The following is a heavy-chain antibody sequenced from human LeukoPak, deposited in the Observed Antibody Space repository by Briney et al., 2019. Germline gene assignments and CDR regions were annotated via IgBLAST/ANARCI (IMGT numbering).Heavy chain of an antibody. Sequence: GGSLRLSCAASGFAFSRYWMSWVRQAPGKGLDWVANINQRGSEKYYAGSVKGRFTISRDNAKNSVSLQMSSLRVEDTALYYCATGPPWESDAFDIWGHGTMVTVSS. CDR3: ATGPPWESDAFDI. V-gene: IGHV3-7*01. J-gene: IGHJ3*02. CDR2: INQRGSEK. D-gene: IGHD1-26*01. CDR1: GFAFSRYW.